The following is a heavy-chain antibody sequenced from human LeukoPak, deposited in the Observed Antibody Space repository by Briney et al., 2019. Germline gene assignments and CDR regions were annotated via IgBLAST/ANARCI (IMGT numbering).Heavy chain of an antibody. CDR3: ARGRYSYDSSGAFQH. Sequence: SQTLSLTCTVSGGSISSGGYYWSWIRQHPGKGLEWIGYIYYSGSTYYNPSLKSRVTISVDTSKNQFSLKLSSVTAADTAVYYCARGRYSYDSSGAFQHWGQGTLVTVSS. J-gene: IGHJ1*01. CDR2: IYYSGST. D-gene: IGHD3-22*01. CDR1: GGSISSGGYY. V-gene: IGHV4-31*03.